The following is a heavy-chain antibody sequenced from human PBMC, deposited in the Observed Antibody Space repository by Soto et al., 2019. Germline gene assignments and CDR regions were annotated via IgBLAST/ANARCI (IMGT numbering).Heavy chain of an antibody. J-gene: IGHJ3*02. Sequence: GASVKVSCKASGYTFTSYGFSWVRQAPGQGLEWMGWITAFSGDTKYAQSLQGRVTMTTDTSTSTAYMELRSLRSDDTAVYYCARVLRIATAGDAFDIWGQGTTVTVSS. CDR1: GYTFTSYG. D-gene: IGHD6-13*01. V-gene: IGHV1-18*01. CDR3: ARVLRIATAGDAFDI. CDR2: ITAFSGDT.